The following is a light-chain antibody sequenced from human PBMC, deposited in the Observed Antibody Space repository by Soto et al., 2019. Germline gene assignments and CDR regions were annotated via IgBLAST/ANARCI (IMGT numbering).Light chain of an antibody. CDR3: SSYAGSNNVV. V-gene: IGLV2-8*01. CDR2: EVS. CDR1: SSDVGGYNY. Sequence: QSVLTQPPSASGSPGQSVTISCTGTSSDVGGYNYVSWYQQHPGKAPKLMIYEVSKRPSGVPDRFCGSKSGNTATLTVSGLEAEDEADYYCSSYAGSNNVVFGGGTKVTVL. J-gene: IGLJ2*01.